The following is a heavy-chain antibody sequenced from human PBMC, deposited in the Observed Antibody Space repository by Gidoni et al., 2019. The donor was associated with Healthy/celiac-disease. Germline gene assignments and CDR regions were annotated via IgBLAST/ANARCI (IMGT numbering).Heavy chain of an antibody. D-gene: IGHD5-18*01. CDR2: IYHSGST. J-gene: IGHJ3*02. V-gene: IGHV4-4*02. Sequence: GKGLEWIGEIYHSGSTNYNPSLKSRVTISVDKSKNQFSLKLSSVTAADTAVYYCARIGESYGQRNDAFDIWGQGTMVTVSS. CDR3: ARIGESYGQRNDAFDI.